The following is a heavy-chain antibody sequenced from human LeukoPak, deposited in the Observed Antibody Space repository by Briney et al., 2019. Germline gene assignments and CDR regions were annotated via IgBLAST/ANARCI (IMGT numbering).Heavy chain of an antibody. J-gene: IGHJ4*02. D-gene: IGHD3-10*01. V-gene: IGHV4-34*01. CDR1: GGSFSGYY. Sequence: SETLSLTCAVYGGSFSGYYWSWIHQPPGKGLEWIGEINHSGSTNYNPSLKSRVTISVDTAKNQFSLKLSSVTAADTAVYYCARRYGSGSYIWAPYYFDYWGQGTLGTVSS. CDR3: ARRYGSGSYIWAPYYFDY. CDR2: INHSGST.